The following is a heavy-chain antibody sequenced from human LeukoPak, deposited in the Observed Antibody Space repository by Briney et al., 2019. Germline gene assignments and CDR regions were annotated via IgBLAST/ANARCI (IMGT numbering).Heavy chain of an antibody. CDR3: ASGPRITLVRGVKSYSYYGMDV. V-gene: IGHV3-30-3*01. CDR1: GFTFSSYT. D-gene: IGHD3-10*01. J-gene: IGHJ6*02. CDR2: ISFDGSNT. Sequence: PGGSLRLSCAASGFTFSSYTMHWVRQAPGKGLKWVAFISFDGSNTYYADSVKGRFTISRDNAKNTLYLQMNSLRAEDTAVYYCASGPRITLVRGVKSYSYYGMDVWGQGTTVTVSS.